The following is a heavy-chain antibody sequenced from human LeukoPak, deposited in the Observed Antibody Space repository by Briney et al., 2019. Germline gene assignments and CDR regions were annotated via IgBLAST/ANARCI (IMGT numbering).Heavy chain of an antibody. Sequence: PGGSLRLSCAASGFTFRDYYMSWIRQAPGKGLEWVSYISSSGSTIYYADSVKGRFTISRDNAKNSLYLQMNSLRAEDTAVYYCAREGYSSGWPEKYFQHWGQGTLVTVSS. V-gene: IGHV3-11*01. CDR3: AREGYSSGWPEKYFQH. CDR2: ISSSGSTI. J-gene: IGHJ1*01. D-gene: IGHD6-19*01. CDR1: GFTFRDYY.